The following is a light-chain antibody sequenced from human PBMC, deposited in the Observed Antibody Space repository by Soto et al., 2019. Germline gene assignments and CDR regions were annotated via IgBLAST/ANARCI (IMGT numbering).Light chain of an antibody. CDR1: QSVSNTY. CDR2: DAS. Sequence: EIVLTQSPGTLSLSPGERATLSCRASQSVSNTYLAWYQKRPGQAPRLLIYDASNRATGIPDRFSGSGSGTDFTLTISLLEPDDFPVDYCQQYRSPITFGQGTRLEIK. J-gene: IGKJ5*01. CDR3: QQYRSPIT. V-gene: IGKV3-20*01.